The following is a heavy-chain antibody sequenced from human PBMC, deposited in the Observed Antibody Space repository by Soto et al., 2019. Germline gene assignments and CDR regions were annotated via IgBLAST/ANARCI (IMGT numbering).Heavy chain of an antibody. V-gene: IGHV1-18*04. Sequence: ASVKVSCKASGYTFTSYGISWVRQAPGQGLEWMGWISAYNGNTNYAQKLQGRVTMTTDTSASTAYMELRSLRSDDTAVYYCARALRVAGRFDHWGQGTLVTVSS. D-gene: IGHD6-19*01. CDR3: ARALRVAGRFDH. CDR1: GYTFTSYG. CDR2: ISAYNGNT. J-gene: IGHJ5*02.